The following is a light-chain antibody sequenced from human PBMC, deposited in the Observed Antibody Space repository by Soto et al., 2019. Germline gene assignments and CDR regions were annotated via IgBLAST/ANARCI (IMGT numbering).Light chain of an antibody. V-gene: IGKV3-11*01. J-gene: IGKJ3*01. CDR3: QQRTNWPQT. CDR1: RSVSSL. CDR2: DTS. Sequence: LVLTQPPATLPLSPGERATLSCRASRSVSSLLAWYQQKPRHAPRLLIYDTSDRATGIPARVSGSVSGTDFTLSISSLEPEDFAVYYCQQRTNWPQTFGPGTKVDIK.